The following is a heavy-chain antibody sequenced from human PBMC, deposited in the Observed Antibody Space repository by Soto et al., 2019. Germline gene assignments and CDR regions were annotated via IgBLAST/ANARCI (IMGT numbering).Heavy chain of an antibody. J-gene: IGHJ5*02. V-gene: IGHV3-11*06. CDR3: VRGGGGGLFDP. CDR2: ISPGSRYT. D-gene: IGHD2-15*01. CDR1: VFKFVDSY. Sequence: SLRLACACSVFKFVDSYMGWIRQAQGKGLEWLTYISPGSRYTASADCVKGRFTISRDNHKRSIYLQMMSLTAEDTAIYSCVRGGGGGLFDPWGQGNMVTVSS.